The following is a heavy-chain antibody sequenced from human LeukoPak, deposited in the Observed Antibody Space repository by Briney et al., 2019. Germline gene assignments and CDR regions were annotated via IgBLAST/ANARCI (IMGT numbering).Heavy chain of an antibody. CDR3: ARDYGDAY. Sequence: PGGSLRLSCAASGFTFTTYWMTWVRQAPGKGLEWVANIKPDGSDKYYVDSVKGRFTISRDNAKNSLSLQMNSLRGEDTAVYYCARDYGDAYWGQGTLVTVSS. J-gene: IGHJ4*02. CDR2: IKPDGSDK. D-gene: IGHD4-17*01. V-gene: IGHV3-7*04. CDR1: GFTFTTYW.